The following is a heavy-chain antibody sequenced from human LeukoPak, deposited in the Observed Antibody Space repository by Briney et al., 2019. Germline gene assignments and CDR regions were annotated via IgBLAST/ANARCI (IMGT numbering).Heavy chain of an antibody. J-gene: IGHJ4*02. D-gene: IGHD1-1*01. V-gene: IGHV3-48*03. Sequence: GGSLRLSCAASGFTFSSYDMNWVRQAPGKGLEWVSYISSSGSTIYYADSVKGRFTISRDNAKNSLYLQMNSLRAEDTAVYYCARDLQPTLWSNSDYWGQGTLVTVSS. CDR1: GFTFSSYD. CDR2: ISSSGSTI. CDR3: ARDLQPTLWSNSDY.